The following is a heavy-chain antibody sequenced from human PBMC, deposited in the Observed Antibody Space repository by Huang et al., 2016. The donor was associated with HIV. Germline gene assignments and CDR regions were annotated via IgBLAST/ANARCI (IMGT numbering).Heavy chain of an antibody. CDR1: GGSFSGYY. CDR3: AREKAADSAWYGVYYFDY. Sequence: QVQLRQWGAGLVKPSETLSLTCAVYGGSFSGYYWTWLRQSPGKGLEWIGEINHIGKTNYPPSLKRRVTISKDTAKNQFSLQLTSVSAADTGVYFCAREKAADSAWYGVYYFDYWGEGALVTVTS. J-gene: IGHJ4*02. D-gene: IGHD6-19*01. CDR2: INHIGKT. V-gene: IGHV4-34*01.